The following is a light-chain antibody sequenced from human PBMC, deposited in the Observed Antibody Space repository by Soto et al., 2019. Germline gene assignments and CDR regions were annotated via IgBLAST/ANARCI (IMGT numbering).Light chain of an antibody. CDR1: RVIGTW. J-gene: IGKJ4*01. Sequence: IQLTQPPFSCPPSVGARVTTPVRAGRVIGTWLAWYQQKPGKAPKLLIYAASSLQSGVPSRFSGSGSGTDFTLTISSLQPEDFATYYCQPANSFPLTFGGGTKVEIK. CDR2: AAS. CDR3: QPANSFPLT. V-gene: IGKV1-12*01.